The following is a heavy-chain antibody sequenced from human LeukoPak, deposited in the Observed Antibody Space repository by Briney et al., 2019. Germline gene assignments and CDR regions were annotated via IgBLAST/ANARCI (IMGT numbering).Heavy chain of an antibody. J-gene: IGHJ3*02. CDR2: THSSGST. CDR1: GGSVSGYY. Sequence: PSETLSLTCTVSGGSVSGYYWTWIRQPAGKGLEWIGRTHSSGSTNYNPSLKSRVTMSVDTSKNQFSLKLSSVTAADTAVYYCARSSHSGSYYPGFAFDIWGQGTMVTVSS. CDR3: ARSSHSGSYYPGFAFDI. D-gene: IGHD1-26*01. V-gene: IGHV4-4*07.